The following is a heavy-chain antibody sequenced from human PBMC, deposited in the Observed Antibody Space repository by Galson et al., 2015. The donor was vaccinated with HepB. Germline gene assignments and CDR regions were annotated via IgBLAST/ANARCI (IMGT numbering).Heavy chain of an antibody. CDR2: IRSKTSNYAA. D-gene: IGHD6-13*01. Sequence: SLRLSCAASGFNFSGSAIHWVRQASGKGPEWIGRIRSKTSNYAALYVQSLKGRFTISRDDSKNMAYLHTRSLKTDDTAVYYCVRMGDLSGYSSRWGQGTLVTVSS. J-gene: IGHJ4*02. CDR1: GFNFSGSA. V-gene: IGHV3-73*01. CDR3: VRMGDLSGYSSR.